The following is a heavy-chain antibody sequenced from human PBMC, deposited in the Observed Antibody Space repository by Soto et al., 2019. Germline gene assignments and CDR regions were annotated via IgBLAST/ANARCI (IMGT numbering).Heavy chain of an antibody. CDR1: GFKFIDYY. Sequence: EVQLVQSGAEVKKPGATVKISCKVSGFKFIDYYLYWVQQAPGKALEWMGRVDPEDGETVYSEKFQGRLSITADTSRDIAQMELSGLRSEDTAVYFCATTTAVIVAQGPMDVWGQGTTVIVSS. CDR2: VDPEDGET. V-gene: IGHV1-69-2*01. CDR3: ATTTAVIVAQGPMDV. J-gene: IGHJ6*02. D-gene: IGHD2-21*01.